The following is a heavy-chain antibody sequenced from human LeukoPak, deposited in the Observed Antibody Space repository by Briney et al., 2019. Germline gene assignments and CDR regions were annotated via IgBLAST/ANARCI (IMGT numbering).Heavy chain of an antibody. CDR1: GFTFSNYW. Sequence: GGSLRLSCAASGFTFSNYWMHWVRQAPGKGLVWVSRINSDGSRTSYADSVKGRFTISRDNAKNTLYLQMNSLRAEDTAIYYCANPSIVVAGTVGPWGQGTLVTVSS. CDR2: INSDGSRT. J-gene: IGHJ5*02. CDR3: ANPSIVVAGTVGP. V-gene: IGHV3-74*01. D-gene: IGHD6-19*01.